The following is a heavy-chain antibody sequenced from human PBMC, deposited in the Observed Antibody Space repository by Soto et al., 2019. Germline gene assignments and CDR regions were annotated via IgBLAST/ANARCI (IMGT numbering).Heavy chain of an antibody. CDR1: GFTFSGSA. D-gene: IGHD6-13*01. CDR2: IRSKANSYAT. Sequence: EVQLVESGGGLVQPGGSLKLSYAASGFTFSGSAMHWVRQASGKGLEWVGRIRSKANSYATAYAASVKGRFTISRDDSKNTAYLQMNSLKTEDTAVYYCTSLIAAAGSSWGQGTLVTVSS. J-gene: IGHJ5*02. CDR3: TSLIAAAGSS. V-gene: IGHV3-73*01.